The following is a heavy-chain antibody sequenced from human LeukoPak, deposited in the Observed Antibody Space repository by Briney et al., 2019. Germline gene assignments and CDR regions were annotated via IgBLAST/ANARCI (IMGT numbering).Heavy chain of an antibody. CDR1: GFTFSSYA. V-gene: IGHV3-23*01. CDR3: AKAQLPGIAAARLTFDY. CDR2: ISGSGGST. D-gene: IGHD6-13*01. Sequence: GGSLRLSCAASGFTFSSYAMSWVRQAPGKGLEWVSAISGSGGSTYYADPVKGRFTISRDNSKNTLYLQMNSLRAEDTAVYYCAKAQLPGIAAARLTFDYWGQGTLVTVSS. J-gene: IGHJ4*02.